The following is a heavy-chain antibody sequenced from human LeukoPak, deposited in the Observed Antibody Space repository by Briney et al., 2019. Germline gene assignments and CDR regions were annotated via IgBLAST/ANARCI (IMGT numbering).Heavy chain of an antibody. CDR1: GFTFSSYA. J-gene: IGHJ4*02. CDR2: ISASGSSA. V-gene: IGHV3-23*01. CDR3: AKRYCSGSSCTLFDY. D-gene: IGHD2-15*01. Sequence: PGGSLRLSCAASGFTFSSYAMTWVRQAPGKGLEWVSLISASGSSAYYTDSVKGRFTISRDNSENTLYLQMNSLTAEDTAVYYCAKRYCSGSSCTLFDYCGQGTMVTVSP.